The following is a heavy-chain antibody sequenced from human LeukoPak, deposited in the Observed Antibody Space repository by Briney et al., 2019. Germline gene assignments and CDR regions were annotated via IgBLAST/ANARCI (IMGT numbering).Heavy chain of an antibody. D-gene: IGHD6-19*01. V-gene: IGHV1-2*06. CDR2: INPNSGGT. CDR3: AGSNIAVTGTLWVY. Sequence: GASVKVSCKASGYTFTGYYMHWVRQAPGQGLEWMGRINPNSGGTNYAQKFQGRVTMTRDTSISTVYMELSRLRSDDTAVYYCAGSNIAVTGTLWVYWGRGTLVTVSS. J-gene: IGHJ4*02. CDR1: GYTFTGYY.